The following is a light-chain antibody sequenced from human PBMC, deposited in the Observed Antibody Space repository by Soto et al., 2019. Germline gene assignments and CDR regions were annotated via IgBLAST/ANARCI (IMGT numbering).Light chain of an antibody. Sequence: DIQMTQSPSTLSASVGDRVTITCRASQSISSWLAWYQQKPGKAPKLLIFDVSNLESGVPSRFSGSGSGTEFTLTINSLQPDDVATYYCQQYNTFWTFGQGTKVDIK. J-gene: IGKJ1*01. CDR2: DVS. V-gene: IGKV1-5*01. CDR1: QSISSW. CDR3: QQYNTFWT.